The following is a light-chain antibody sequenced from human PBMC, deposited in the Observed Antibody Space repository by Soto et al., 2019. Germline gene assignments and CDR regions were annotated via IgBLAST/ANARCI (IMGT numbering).Light chain of an antibody. Sequence: DIQLTQSPSFLSASVGDRVTITCRASQGIAASLAWYQQKPGNPPRLLIYADSTLQSGVPSRFSGSGSGTRCTLTISSLEPEDFATYYCQQIRTYPRTFGGGTKVEMK. J-gene: IGKJ4*01. V-gene: IGKV1-9*01. CDR1: QGIAAS. CDR2: ADS. CDR3: QQIRTYPRT.